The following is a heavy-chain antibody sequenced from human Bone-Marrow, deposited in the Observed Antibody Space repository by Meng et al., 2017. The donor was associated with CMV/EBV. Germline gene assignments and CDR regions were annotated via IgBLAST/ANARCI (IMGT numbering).Heavy chain of an antibody. CDR1: GGTFSSYA. J-gene: IGHJ6*02. CDR3: ARGGRKYHYNGMDV. CDR2: IIPIFGTA. Sequence: SVKVSCKASGGTFSSYAISWVRQAPGQGLEWMGGIIPIFGTANYAQKFQGRVTMTTDESTSTAYMELSSLRYEDTAVYYCARGGRKYHYNGMDVWGRGSSVTVSS. V-gene: IGHV1-69*05. D-gene: IGHD1-14*01.